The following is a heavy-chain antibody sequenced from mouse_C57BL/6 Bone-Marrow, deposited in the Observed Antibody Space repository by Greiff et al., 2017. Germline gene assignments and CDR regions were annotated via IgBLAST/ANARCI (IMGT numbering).Heavy chain of an antibody. CDR2: IYPGSGST. CDR1: GYTFTSYW. D-gene: IGHD2-4*01. Sequence: QVQLKQPGAELVKPGASVKMSCKASGYTFTSYWITWVKQRPGQGLEWIGDIYPGSGSTNYNEKFKSKDTLTVDTSSSTAYMQLSSLTSEDSAVYYCARAGDYDWFAYWGQGTLVTVSA. J-gene: IGHJ3*01. V-gene: IGHV1-55*01. CDR3: ARAGDYDWFAY.